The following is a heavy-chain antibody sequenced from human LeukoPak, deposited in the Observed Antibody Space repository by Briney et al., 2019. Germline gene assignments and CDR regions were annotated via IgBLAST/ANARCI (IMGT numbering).Heavy chain of an antibody. CDR2: IFYSGST. J-gene: IGHJ3*02. CDR3: AKSNGYGLVDI. CDR1: GYSITSGYY. V-gene: IGHV4-38-2*02. Sequence: SETLSLTCTVSGYSITSGYYWGWIRQPPGKGLEWIGNIFYSGSTYYSPSLRSRVTISLDTSRNQFSLKLSSVTAADTAVYYCAKSNGYGLVDIWGQGTMVTVSS. D-gene: IGHD3-10*01.